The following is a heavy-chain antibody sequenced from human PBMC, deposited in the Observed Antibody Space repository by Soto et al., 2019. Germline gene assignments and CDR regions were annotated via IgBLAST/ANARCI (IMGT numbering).Heavy chain of an antibody. Sequence: GGSLRLSCAASGFTFSNYWMHLVRQGPGKGLVWVSRINSDGDTTNYADSVKGRFTISRDNAKNTLYLQMNSLSVEDTAVYYCARDLKAGSDYWGQGTLVTVSS. D-gene: IGHD6-19*01. CDR3: ARDLKAGSDY. V-gene: IGHV3-74*01. J-gene: IGHJ4*02. CDR2: INSDGDTT. CDR1: GFTFSNYW.